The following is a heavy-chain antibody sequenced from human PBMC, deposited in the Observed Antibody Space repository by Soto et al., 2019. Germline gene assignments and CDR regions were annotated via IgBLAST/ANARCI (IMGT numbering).Heavy chain of an antibody. CDR2: VSGSGVNS. Sequence: PVEFRRLACGASGFIFSNYAMNWLRQAPGKGVEWVSGVSGSGVNSYYADSVKGRFTISRDKSKNTLYLQMSGLNAEGTAVSYPAKPRRGNYLHYYDYWGHGILVTDS. D-gene: IGHD1-7*01. CDR1: GFIFSNYA. CDR3: AKPRRGNYLHYYDY. V-gene: IGHV3-23*01. J-gene: IGHJ4*01.